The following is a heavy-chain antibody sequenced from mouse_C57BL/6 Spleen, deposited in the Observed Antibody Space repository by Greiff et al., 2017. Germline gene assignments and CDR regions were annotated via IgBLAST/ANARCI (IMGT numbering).Heavy chain of an antibody. Sequence: VQLQQSGPGLVQPSQSLSITCTVSGFSLTSYGVHWVRQSPGKGLEWLGVIWSGGSTDYNAAFISRLSISKDNSKSQVFFKMNSLQADDTAIYYCALSTVVGGFAYWGQGTLVTVSA. CDR3: ALSTVVGGFAY. CDR2: IWSGGST. V-gene: IGHV2-2*01. J-gene: IGHJ3*01. CDR1: GFSLTSYG. D-gene: IGHD1-1*01.